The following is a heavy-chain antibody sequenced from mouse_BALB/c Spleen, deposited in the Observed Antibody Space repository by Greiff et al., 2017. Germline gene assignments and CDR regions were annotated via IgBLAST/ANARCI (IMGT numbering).Heavy chain of an antibody. CDR3: ARQCGNYGYYAMDY. D-gene: IGHD2-1*01. Sequence: EVKLVESGGDLVKPGGSLKLSCAASGFTFSSYGMSWVRQTPDKRLEWVATISSGGSYTYYPDSVKGRFTISRDNAKNTLYLQMSSLKSEDTAMYYCARQCGNYGYYAMDYWGQGTSVTVSS. J-gene: IGHJ4*01. CDR1: GFTFSSYG. V-gene: IGHV5-6*01. CDR2: ISSGGSYT.